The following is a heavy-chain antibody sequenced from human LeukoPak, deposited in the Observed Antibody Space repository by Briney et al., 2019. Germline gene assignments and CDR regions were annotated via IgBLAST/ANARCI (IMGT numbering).Heavy chain of an antibody. Sequence: SETLSLTCTVSGGSISSGDYYWSWIRQPPGKGLEWIGYIYHSGSTYYNPSLKSRVTISVDRSKNQLSLKLSSVTAADTAVYYCARASLPPKGPFDYWGQGTLVTVSS. J-gene: IGHJ4*02. CDR2: IYHSGST. CDR3: ARASLPPKGPFDY. V-gene: IGHV4-30-2*01. D-gene: IGHD2-15*01. CDR1: GGSISSGDYY.